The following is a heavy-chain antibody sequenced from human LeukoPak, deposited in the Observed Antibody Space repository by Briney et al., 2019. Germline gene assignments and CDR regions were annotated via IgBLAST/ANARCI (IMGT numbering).Heavy chain of an antibody. CDR2: ISASGVNT. CDR1: GFTFSSYA. D-gene: IGHD1-26*01. J-gene: IGHJ4*02. V-gene: IGHV3-23*01. Sequence: GGSLRLSCAASGFTFSSYAVSWVRQAPGKGLEWVSSISASGVNTFYADSVQGRFTISRDNSKSTLYLQMNSLRDEDTAVYYCAKDVPPWEPADYFDYWGQGTLVTVSS. CDR3: AKDVPPWEPADYFDY.